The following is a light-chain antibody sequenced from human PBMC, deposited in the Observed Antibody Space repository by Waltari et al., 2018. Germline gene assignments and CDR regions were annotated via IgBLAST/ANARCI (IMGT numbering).Light chain of an antibody. J-gene: IGKJ2*01. CDR1: QSVSRW. Sequence: DIQMTQSPSTLSASVGVRVTITCRASQSVSRWLALYQQKPGKAPNFLIYLASTLESVVPSRFSGSGSGTEFTLTISSLQPDDFATYYCQQYSTSSLYTFGQGTKLEI. V-gene: IGKV1-5*03. CDR2: LAS. CDR3: QQYSTSSLYT.